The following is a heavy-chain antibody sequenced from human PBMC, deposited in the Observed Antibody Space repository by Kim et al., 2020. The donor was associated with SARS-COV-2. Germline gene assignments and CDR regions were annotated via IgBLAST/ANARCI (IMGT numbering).Heavy chain of an antibody. J-gene: IGHJ6*02. CDR1: GFTFSSYS. CDR3: ARDDSQQQLRYYYYGMDV. D-gene: IGHD6-13*01. V-gene: IGHV3-48*04. CDR2: ISSSSSTI. Sequence: GGSLRLSCAASGFTFSSYSMNWVRQAPGKGLEWVSYISSSSSTIYYADSVKGRFTISRDNAKNSLYLQMNSLRAEDTAVYYCARDDSQQQLRYYYYGMDVWGQGTTVTVSS.